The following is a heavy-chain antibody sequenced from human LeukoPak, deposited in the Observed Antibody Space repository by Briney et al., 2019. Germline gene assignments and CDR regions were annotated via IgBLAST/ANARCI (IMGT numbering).Heavy chain of an antibody. CDR1: GFTVSSNY. Sequence: PGGSLRLSCAASGFTVSSNYMSWVRQAPGKGLEWVSVIYSGGSTYYADSVKGRFTISRDNSKNTLYLQMNSLRAEDTAVYYCARERGGVPAAISGQYYYYGMDVWGQGTTVTVSS. CDR2: IYSGGST. CDR3: ARERGGVPAAISGQYYYYGMDV. V-gene: IGHV3-53*01. J-gene: IGHJ6*02. D-gene: IGHD2-2*01.